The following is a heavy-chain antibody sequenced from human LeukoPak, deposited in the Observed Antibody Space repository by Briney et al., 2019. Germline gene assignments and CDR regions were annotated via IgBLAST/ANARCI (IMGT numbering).Heavy chain of an antibody. CDR1: GFTFDDYG. D-gene: IGHD5-18*01. CDR2: IKQDGSEK. CDR3: ARDRWGYSYGGD. Sequence: GGSLRLSCAASGFTFDDYGMSWVRQAPGKGLEWVANIKQDGSEKYYVDSVKGRFTISRDSAENSLYLQLNSLRAEDTAVYYCARDRWGYSYGGDWGQGTLVTVSS. V-gene: IGHV3-7*01. J-gene: IGHJ4*02.